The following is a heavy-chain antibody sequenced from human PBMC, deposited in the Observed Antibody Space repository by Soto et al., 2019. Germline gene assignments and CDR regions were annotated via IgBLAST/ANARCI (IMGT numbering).Heavy chain of an antibody. CDR3: AKGQKGLRWNPGYWFDP. D-gene: IGHD4-17*01. J-gene: IGHJ5*02. Sequence: PGGSLRLSCAASGFTFSSYAMSWVRQAPGKGLEWVSAISGSGGSTYYADSVKGRFTISRDNSKNTLYLQMNSLRAEDTPVYYCAKGQKGLRWNPGYWFDPWGQGTLVTVSS. CDR1: GFTFSSYA. V-gene: IGHV3-23*01. CDR2: ISGSGGST.